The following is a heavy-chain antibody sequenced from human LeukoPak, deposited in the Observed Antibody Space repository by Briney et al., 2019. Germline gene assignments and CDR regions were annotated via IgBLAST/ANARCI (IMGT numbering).Heavy chain of an antibody. J-gene: IGHJ4*02. CDR3: ARGSGYDFWSGAY. CDR1: GYTFSSYA. V-gene: IGHV1-69*05. Sequence: GASVKVSCKASGYTFSSYAISWVRQAPGQGLEWMGGIIPIFGTANYAQRFQGRVTITTDESTSTAYMELSSLRSEDTAVYYCARGSGYDFWSGAYWGQGTLVTVSS. CDR2: IIPIFGTA. D-gene: IGHD3-3*01.